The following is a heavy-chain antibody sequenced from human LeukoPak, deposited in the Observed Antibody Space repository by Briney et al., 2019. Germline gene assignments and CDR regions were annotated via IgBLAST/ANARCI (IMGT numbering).Heavy chain of an antibody. CDR1: GFTVSSNY. D-gene: IGHD5-12*01. J-gene: IGHJ6*03. CDR3: ARGGRILEYSGYDYYYYYYMDV. CDR2: IYSGGST. V-gene: IGHV3-66*01. Sequence: GGSLRLSCAASGFTVSSNYMSWVRQAPGKGLEWVSVIYSGGSTYYADSVKGRFTISRDNSKNTLYLQMNSLRAEDTAVYYCARGGRILEYSGYDYYYYYYMDVWGKGTTVTISS.